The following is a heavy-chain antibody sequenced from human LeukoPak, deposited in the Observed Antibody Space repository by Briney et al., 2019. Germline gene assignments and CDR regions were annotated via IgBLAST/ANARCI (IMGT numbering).Heavy chain of an antibody. V-gene: IGHV3-23*01. CDR1: GFTFSSYA. CDR2: ISGSGGST. D-gene: IGHD2-15*01. Sequence: SLRLSCAASGFTFSSYAMSWVRQAPGKGLEWVSAISGSGGSTCYADSVKGRFTISRDNAKNTLYLQMNSLRAEDTAVYYCVRGKDSSFDYWGQGTLVTVSS. J-gene: IGHJ4*02. CDR3: VRGKDSSFDY.